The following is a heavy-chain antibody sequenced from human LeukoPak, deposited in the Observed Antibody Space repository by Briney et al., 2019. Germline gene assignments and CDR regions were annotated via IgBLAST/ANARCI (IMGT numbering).Heavy chain of an antibody. V-gene: IGHV4-59*01. Sequence: SETLSLTCTVSGGSISSYYWSWIRQPPGKGLEWIGYIYYSGSTNYNPSLKSRVTISVDTSKNQFSLKLSSVTAADTAVYYCARIGVDTVFDYWGQGTLVTVSS. D-gene: IGHD4-11*01. CDR3: ARIGVDTVFDY. J-gene: IGHJ4*02. CDR2: IYYSGST. CDR1: GGSISSYY.